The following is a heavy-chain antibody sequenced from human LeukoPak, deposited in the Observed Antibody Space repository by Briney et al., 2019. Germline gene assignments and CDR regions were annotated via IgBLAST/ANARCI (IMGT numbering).Heavy chain of an antibody. J-gene: IGHJ4*02. CDR1: GYTFTSYG. Sequence: GASVKVSCKASGYTFTSYGISWVRQAPGQGLEWMGWISAYNGNTNYAQKLQGRVTMTTDTSTSTAYMELRRLRSDDTAVYYCARTTPTTYYDFWSGYYTLDYWGQGTLVTVSS. CDR2: ISAYNGNT. D-gene: IGHD3-3*01. V-gene: IGHV1-18*01. CDR3: ARTTPTTYYDFWSGYYTLDY.